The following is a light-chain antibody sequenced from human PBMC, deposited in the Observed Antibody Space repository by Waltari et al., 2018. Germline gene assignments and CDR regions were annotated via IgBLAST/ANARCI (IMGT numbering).Light chain of an antibody. CDR2: GAS. J-gene: IGKJ2*01. Sequence: DIQMTQSPSSLSASVGDRVTLTCRASQPIRTYLNWYQHKPGKAPQLLIYGASYLQAGVPSRFSSSGSGTDFTLTISSRHPEDFATYYCQQTYITPPDTFGQGTKLEIK. CDR1: QPIRTY. CDR3: QQTYITPPDT. V-gene: IGKV1-39*01.